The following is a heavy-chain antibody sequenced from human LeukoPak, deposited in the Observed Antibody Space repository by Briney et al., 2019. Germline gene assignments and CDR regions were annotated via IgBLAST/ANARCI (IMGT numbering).Heavy chain of an antibody. CDR1: GGSISSGGYY. CDR2: IYYSGST. J-gene: IGHJ4*02. V-gene: IGHV4-31*03. D-gene: IGHD3-22*01. CDR3: ARTPTYYYDSSGYPYSYYFDY. Sequence: SQTLSLTCTVSGGSISSGGYYWSWIRQHPGKGLEWIGYIYYSGSTYYNPSLKSRVAISVDTSKNQFSLKLSSVTAADTAVYYCARTPTYYYDSSGYPYSYYFDYWGQGTLVTVSS.